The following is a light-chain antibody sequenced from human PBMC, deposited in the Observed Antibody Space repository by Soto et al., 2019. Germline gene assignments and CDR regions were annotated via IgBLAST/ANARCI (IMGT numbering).Light chain of an antibody. CDR3: HHYATDT. CDR2: STS. Sequence: IVLTQSPGTLSLSPRERATLSCRASQSIRNIYLAWYQQKPGQAPRLIIYSTSSRATGIPDRFSGSGSGTDFTLTISRLEPEDLGVFYCHHYATDTFGQGTKLEI. J-gene: IGKJ2*01. CDR1: QSIRNIY. V-gene: IGKV3-20*01.